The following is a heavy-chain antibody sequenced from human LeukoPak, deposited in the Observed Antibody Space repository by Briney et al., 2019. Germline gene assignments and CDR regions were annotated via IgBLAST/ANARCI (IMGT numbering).Heavy chain of an antibody. V-gene: IGHV5-51*07. Sequence: GESLKISCKGSGYSFTNYWIAWVHQMPGKGLEWMGIIYPGDSDIRYSPSFQGQVTISADKSISTASLQWSSLRASDTAMYYCARLRSGCFDYWGQGALVTVSS. J-gene: IGHJ4*02. CDR2: IYPGDSDI. CDR3: ARLRSGCFDY. CDR1: GYSFTNYW. D-gene: IGHD6-19*01.